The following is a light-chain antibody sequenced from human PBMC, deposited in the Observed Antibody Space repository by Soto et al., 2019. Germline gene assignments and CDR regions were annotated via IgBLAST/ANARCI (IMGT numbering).Light chain of an antibody. J-gene: IGKJ4*01. Sequence: EIVLTQSPATLSLSPGERATLSSRASQSVSRYLAWYQQKPGQAPWLLIYDASNRATGIPARFSGSGSGTDFTLTISRLEPEDFALYYCQQYATSPLTFGGGTKVDI. V-gene: IGKV3-11*01. CDR2: DAS. CDR3: QQYATSPLT. CDR1: QSVSRY.